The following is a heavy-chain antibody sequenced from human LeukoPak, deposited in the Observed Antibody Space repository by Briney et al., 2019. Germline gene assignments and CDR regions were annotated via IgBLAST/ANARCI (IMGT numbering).Heavy chain of an antibody. D-gene: IGHD2-15*01. CDR1: GHTFTSYY. Sequence: ASVKVSFTASGHTFTSYYMHWVRQAPGQGLEWMGIISPSGGSTSYAQKFQGRVTMTRDMSTSTVYMELSSLRSEDTAVYYCARAVCSGGSCYRGTLYSAEGIDYWGQGTLVTVSS. V-gene: IGHV1-46*01. CDR2: ISPSGGST. J-gene: IGHJ4*02. CDR3: ARAVCSGGSCYRGTLYSAEGIDY.